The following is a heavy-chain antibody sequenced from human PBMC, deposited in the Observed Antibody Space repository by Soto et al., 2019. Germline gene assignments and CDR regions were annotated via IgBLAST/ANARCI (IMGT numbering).Heavy chain of an antibody. CDR2: IHYNGGT. J-gene: IGHJ5*02. D-gene: IGHD4-17*01. CDR1: GGSIIGYY. V-gene: IGHV4-59*01. Sequence: SETLSLTCTVSGGSIIGYYWSWIRQPPGKGLEWIGYIHYNGGTNYNPALKSRVSISLDMSKNQFSLSLTSVTAADTAMYYCARDHYGDPPLNNWFDPWGQGTLVTVSS. CDR3: ARDHYGDPPLNNWFDP.